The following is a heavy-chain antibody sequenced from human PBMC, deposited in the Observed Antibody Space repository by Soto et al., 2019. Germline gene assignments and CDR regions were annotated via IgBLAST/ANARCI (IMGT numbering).Heavy chain of an antibody. D-gene: IGHD3-22*01. CDR3: ARPGYDSSGYFVEYYFDY. J-gene: IGHJ4*02. V-gene: IGHV3-30-3*01. CDR2: ISNDGSNP. Sequence: QVQLVESGGGGVQPERSLRLSCAASGFTFSNYAMHWVRQARGTGLEWVAVISNDGSNPYYADSVKGRFTISRDNSKNTLYLQMNSLSPEDTAVYYCARPGYDSSGYFVEYYFDYWGQGTMGTVSS. CDR1: GFTFSNYA.